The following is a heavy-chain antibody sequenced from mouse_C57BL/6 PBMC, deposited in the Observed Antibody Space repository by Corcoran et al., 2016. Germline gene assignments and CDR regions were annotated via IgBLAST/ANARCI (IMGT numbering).Heavy chain of an antibody. J-gene: IGHJ4*01. CDR3: ARRDGSSHYYAMDY. CDR1: GYTFTDYY. D-gene: IGHD1-1*01. Sequence: EVQLQQSGPELVNPGASVKISCKASGYTFTDYYMNWVKQSHGKSLEWIGDINPNNGGTSYNQKFKGKATLTVDKSSSTAYMELRSLTSEDSAVYYCARRDGSSHYYAMDYWGQGTSVTVSS. V-gene: IGHV1-26*01. CDR2: INPNNGGT.